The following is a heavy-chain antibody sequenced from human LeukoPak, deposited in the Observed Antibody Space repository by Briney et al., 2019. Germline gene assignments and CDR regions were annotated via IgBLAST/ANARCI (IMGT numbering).Heavy chain of an antibody. CDR1: GGTFSSYA. D-gene: IGHD4-17*01. CDR3: ARPATTVVTSWFDY. V-gene: IGHV1-69*04. J-gene: IGHJ4*02. Sequence: GASVKVSCKASGGTFSSYAISWVRQAPGQGLEWMGRIIPILGIANYAQKFQGRVTITADKSTSTAYMELSSLRSEDTAVYYCARPATTVVTSWFDYWGQGTLVTVSP. CDR2: IIPILGIA.